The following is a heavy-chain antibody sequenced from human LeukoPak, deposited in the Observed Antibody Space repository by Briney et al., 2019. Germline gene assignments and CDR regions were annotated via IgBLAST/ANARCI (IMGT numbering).Heavy chain of an antibody. V-gene: IGHV3-23*01. D-gene: IGHD2-2*02. CDR3: AIAVSCSSTSCYRSFGMEV. Sequence: GGSLRLSCAASGFTFSSYGMSWVRQAPGKGLEWVSGISGSGGSTYYADSVKGRFTISRDNSKNTLYLQINSLRAEDTAVYYCAIAVSCSSTSCYRSFGMEVWGEKTSVTLSS. CDR1: GFTFSSYG. J-gene: IGHJ6*01. CDR2: ISGSGGST.